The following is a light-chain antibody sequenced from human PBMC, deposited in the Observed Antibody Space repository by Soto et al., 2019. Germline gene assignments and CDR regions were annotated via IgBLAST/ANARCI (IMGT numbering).Light chain of an antibody. V-gene: IGKV3-11*01. CDR3: QQYIDWPPGT. J-gene: IGKJ1*01. CDR1: QSVSTF. CDR2: DAS. Sequence: EIVLTQSPATLSLSPGERATLSCRASQSVSTFLAWYQHKPGQAPRLLIYDASNRATGIPDRFRGSGSGTEFTLTISSLQSEDFAVYYCQQYIDWPPGTFGQGTAVEIK.